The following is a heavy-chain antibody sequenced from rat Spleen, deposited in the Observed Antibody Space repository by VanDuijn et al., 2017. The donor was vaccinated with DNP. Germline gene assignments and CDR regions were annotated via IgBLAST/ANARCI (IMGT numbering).Heavy chain of an antibody. CDR3: ARLDYGFDY. V-gene: IGHV5-7*01. J-gene: IGHJ2*01. CDR2: ISYDGSRT. CDR1: GFTFSSFW. D-gene: IGHD1-11*01. Sequence: EVQLVEAGGGLVQPGGSLKLSCVASGFTFSSFWMYWIRQAPKKGLEWVATISYDGSRTYYRDSVKGRFTISRDISKSTLYLQMNSLRSEDTATYYCARLDYGFDYWGQGVMVTVSS.